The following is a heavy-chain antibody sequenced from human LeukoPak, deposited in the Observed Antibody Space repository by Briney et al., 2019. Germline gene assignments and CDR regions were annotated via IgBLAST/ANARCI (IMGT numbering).Heavy chain of an antibody. V-gene: IGHV3-30*02. Sequence: PGGSLRLSCTASGFTFTSYGMHWVRQAPGKGLEWVAFVRYDGKIKYYADSVKGRFTVSRDNSKNTLYLQMDNLRAEDTAVYYCAKDRLYYYDSSGYHDYWGQGTLVTVSS. J-gene: IGHJ4*02. CDR1: GFTFTSYG. D-gene: IGHD3-22*01. CDR2: VRYDGKIK. CDR3: AKDRLYYYDSSGYHDY.